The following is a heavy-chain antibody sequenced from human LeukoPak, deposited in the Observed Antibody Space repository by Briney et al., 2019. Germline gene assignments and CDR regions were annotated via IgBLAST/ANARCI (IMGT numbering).Heavy chain of an antibody. CDR1: GYAFTSYA. CDR2: INAGNANT. D-gene: IGHD3-10*01. CDR3: ASPGPYYYGSGSYLF. Sequence: ASVKVSCKASGYAFTSYAMHWVRQAPGQRLEWMGWINAGNANTKYSQKFQGRVTITRDTSASTAYMELSSLRSEDTAVYYCASPGPYYYGSGSYLFWGQGTLVTVSS. J-gene: IGHJ4*02. V-gene: IGHV1-3*01.